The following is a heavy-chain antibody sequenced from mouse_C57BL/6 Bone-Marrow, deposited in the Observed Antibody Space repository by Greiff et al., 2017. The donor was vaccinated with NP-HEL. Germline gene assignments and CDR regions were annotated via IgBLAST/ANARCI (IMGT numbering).Heavy chain of an antibody. CDR1: GFTFSDYY. CDR2: INYDGSST. D-gene: IGHD1-2*01. V-gene: IGHV5-16*01. J-gene: IGHJ4*01. CDR3: ARAGILRLYAMDY. Sequence: DVKLVESEGGLVQPGSSMKLSCTASGFTFSDYYMAWVRQVPEKGLEWVANINYDGSSTYYLDSLKSRFIISRDNAKNILYLQMSSLKSEDTATYYCARAGILRLYAMDYWGQGTSVTVSS.